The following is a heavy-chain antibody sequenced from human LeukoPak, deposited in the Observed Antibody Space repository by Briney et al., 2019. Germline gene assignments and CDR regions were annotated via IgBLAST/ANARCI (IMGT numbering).Heavy chain of an antibody. J-gene: IGHJ6*03. CDR2: INPNSGGT. CDR3: ARDWAITMVRGIGGYYMDV. D-gene: IGHD3-10*01. Sequence: GASVKVSCKASGYTFTGYYMHWVRQAPGQGLEWMGWINPNSGGTNYAQKFQGRVTMTRDTSISTAYMELSRLRSDDAAVYYCARDWAITMVRGIGGYYMDVWGKGTTVTVSS. V-gene: IGHV1-2*02. CDR1: GYTFTGYY.